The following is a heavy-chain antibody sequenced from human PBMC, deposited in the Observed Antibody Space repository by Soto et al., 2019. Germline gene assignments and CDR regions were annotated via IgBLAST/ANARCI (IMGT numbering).Heavy chain of an antibody. D-gene: IGHD4-17*01. Sequence: VASVKVSCKASGYTFTSYDINWVRQATGQGLEWMGWMNANSGNTGYAQKFQGRVTMTRNTSIGTAYMELRSLRSEDTAVYYCARDSDYGDPFAAQVWGQGTLVTVSS. CDR2: MNANSGNT. J-gene: IGHJ4*02. CDR3: ARDSDYGDPFAAQV. V-gene: IGHV1-8*01. CDR1: GYTFTSYD.